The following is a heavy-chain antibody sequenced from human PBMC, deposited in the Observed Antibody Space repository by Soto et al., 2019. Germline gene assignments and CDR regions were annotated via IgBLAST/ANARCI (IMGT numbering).Heavy chain of an antibody. D-gene: IGHD2-8*02. CDR3: ARGPRGVYGNDY. CDR2: INMDGSST. Sequence: EVQLVESGGGLVQPGGSLRLSCAASGFTFSNDWMHWVRQAAGKGLVWVSRINMDGSSTNYADSVKGRFTISRDNAKNTLYLQMNSLRVDYTAIYFCARGPRGVYGNDYWGQGALVTVSS. J-gene: IGHJ4*02. V-gene: IGHV3-74*01. CDR1: GFTFSNDW.